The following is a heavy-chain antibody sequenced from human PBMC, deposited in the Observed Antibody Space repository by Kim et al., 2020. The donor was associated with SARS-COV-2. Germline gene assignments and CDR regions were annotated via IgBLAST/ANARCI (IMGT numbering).Heavy chain of an antibody. D-gene: IGHD3-22*01. Sequence: GGSLRLSCAASGFTFDDYAMHWVRQAPGKGLEWVSGISWNSGSIGYADSVKGRFTISRDNAKNSLYLQMNSLRAEDTALYYCVTDIKWLDSSLHYYGMYVWGQGTMVTVSS. CDR3: VTDIKWLDSSLHYYGMYV. J-gene: IGHJ6*02. V-gene: IGHV3-9*01. CDR2: ISWNSGSI. CDR1: GFTFDDYA.